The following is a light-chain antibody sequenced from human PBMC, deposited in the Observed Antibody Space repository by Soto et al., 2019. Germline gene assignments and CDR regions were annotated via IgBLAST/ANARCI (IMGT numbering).Light chain of an antibody. CDR1: HNIDNF. CDR2: TTS. Sequence: DIQMTQSPSSLSESAGDRVTITWRASHNIDNFLNWYQQKPGKAPKLLIYTTSSLKTGVPSRFSGSGSGTDFTLTITSLQPEDFATYYCQQGYSDRWTFGQGTKVDIK. V-gene: IGKV1-39*01. J-gene: IGKJ1*01. CDR3: QQGYSDRWT.